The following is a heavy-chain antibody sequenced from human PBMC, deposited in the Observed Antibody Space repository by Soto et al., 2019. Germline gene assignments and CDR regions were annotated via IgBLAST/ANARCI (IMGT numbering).Heavy chain of an antibody. CDR2: ITPIFGTA. V-gene: IGHV1-69*01. D-gene: IGHD1-26*01. CDR1: GGTFTSYA. J-gene: IGHJ4*02. CDR3: ARRRFSGTYYFDY. Sequence: QVQLMQSGAEVKKPGSSVKVSCKASGGTFTSYAICWVRQAPGQGLEWMGGITPIFGTANYAQKFQGRVTITADGSTSAAYMELSSLRSEDTAVYYCARRRFSGTYYFDYWGQGTLVTVSS.